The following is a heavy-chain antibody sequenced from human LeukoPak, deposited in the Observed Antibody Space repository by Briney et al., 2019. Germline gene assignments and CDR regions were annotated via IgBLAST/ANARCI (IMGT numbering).Heavy chain of an antibody. Sequence: PGGSLRLSCAASGFTFSNAWMSWVRQAPGKGLEWVGRIKSKTDGGTTDYAAPVKGRFTISRDDSKNTLYPQMNSLKTEDTAVYYCTTDPESDAFDIWGQGTMVTVSS. CDR3: TTDPESDAFDI. J-gene: IGHJ3*02. CDR1: GFTFSNAW. V-gene: IGHV3-15*01. CDR2: IKSKTDGGTT. D-gene: IGHD1-14*01.